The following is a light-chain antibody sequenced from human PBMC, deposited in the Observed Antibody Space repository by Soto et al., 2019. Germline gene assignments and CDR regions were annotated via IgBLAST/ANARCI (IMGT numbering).Light chain of an antibody. CDR1: SSNIGAGYD. CDR3: QSYDSSLSEDVV. V-gene: IGLV1-40*01. Sequence: QSVLTHPPSVSGAPGQRVTISCTGSSSNIGAGYDVHWYQQLPGTAPKLLIYGNSNRPAGVPDRFSGSKSGTSASLAITGLQAEDEADYYCQSYDSSLSEDVVFGGGTKLTVL. J-gene: IGLJ2*01. CDR2: GNS.